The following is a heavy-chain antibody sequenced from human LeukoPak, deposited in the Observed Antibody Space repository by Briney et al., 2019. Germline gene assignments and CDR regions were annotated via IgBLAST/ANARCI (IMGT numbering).Heavy chain of an antibody. Sequence: KTSETLSLTCAVSGGSISSSNWWSWVRQPPGKGLEWIGEIYHSGSTNYNPSLKSRVTISVDKSKNQFSLKLSSVTAADTAVYYCARSRGWGSDNDRFSADFDYWGQGTLVTVSS. CDR1: GGSISSSNW. CDR3: ARSRGWGSDNDRFSADFDY. J-gene: IGHJ4*02. V-gene: IGHV4-4*02. D-gene: IGHD2-21*02. CDR2: IYHSGST.